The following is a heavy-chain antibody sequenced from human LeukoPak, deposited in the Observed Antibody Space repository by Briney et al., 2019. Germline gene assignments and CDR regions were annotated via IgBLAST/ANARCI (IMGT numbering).Heavy chain of an antibody. CDR2: LSAYNGNT. V-gene: IGHV1-18*01. CDR1: GYTFTSYR. J-gene: IGHJ4*02. D-gene: IGHD2-2*01. CDR3: ARSDCSSTSCDGGSFDY. Sequence: GASVKVSCQASGYTFTSYRISWVRQAPGQGPEWMGWLSAYNGNTNYAQKLKGRVTMTKDTSKSQAYMEMRSLRSDDTAVYYCARSDCSSTSCDGGSFDYWGQGTLVTVSS.